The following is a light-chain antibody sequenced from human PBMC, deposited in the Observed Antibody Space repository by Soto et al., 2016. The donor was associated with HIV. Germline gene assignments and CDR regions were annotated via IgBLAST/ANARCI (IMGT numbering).Light chain of an antibody. CDR3: QVWHAGSDFWV. CDR1: NIGYKS. J-gene: IGLJ3*02. Sequence: SYVLTQPSSVSVAPGKTATITCGGDNIGYKSVHWYQQKPGQAPVLVVYDDSHRPSGIPERFSGSNSGNTATLSINRVEAGDEADYYCQVWHAGSDFWVFGGGTKLTVL. CDR2: DDS. V-gene: IGLV3-21*03.